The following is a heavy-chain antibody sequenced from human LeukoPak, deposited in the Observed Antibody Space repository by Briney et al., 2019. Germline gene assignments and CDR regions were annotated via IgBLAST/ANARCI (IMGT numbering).Heavy chain of an antibody. CDR2: TFSTST. CDR3: AGYKFHNYFDP. CDR1: GDSVSSSPYY. V-gene: IGHV4-61*01. Sequence: SSETLSLTCSVSGDSVSSSPYYWGWIRQPPGKGLEWIGNTFSTSTLYNASLRSRVTILVHTSKNQFSLKLTSATAADTAIYYCAGYKFHNYFDPWGQGTLVVVSS. J-gene: IGHJ5*02. D-gene: IGHD5-24*01.